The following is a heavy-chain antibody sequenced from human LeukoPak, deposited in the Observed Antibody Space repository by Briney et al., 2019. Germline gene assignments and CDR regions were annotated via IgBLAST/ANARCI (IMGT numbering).Heavy chain of an antibody. Sequence: SETLSLTCTVSGGSISSYYWSWIRQPPGKGLEWIGYIYYSGSTNYNPSLKSRVTISVDTSKNQFSLKLSSVTAADTAVYYCARHHWVSXXXAFDYWGQGTLVTVSS. V-gene: IGHV4-59*08. CDR2: IYYSGST. J-gene: IGHJ4*02. D-gene: IGHD6-13*01. CDR3: ARHHWVSXXXAFDY. CDR1: GGSISSYY.